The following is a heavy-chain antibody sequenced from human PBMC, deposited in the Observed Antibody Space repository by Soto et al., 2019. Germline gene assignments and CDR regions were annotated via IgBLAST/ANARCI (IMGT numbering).Heavy chain of an antibody. CDR2: ISPDGRTT. V-gene: IGHV3-74*01. CDR3: AKDQSLPYDLWSGPFDY. Sequence: TGGSLRLSCAASGFSFSHYWMHWVRQAPGKGLVWVSRISPDGRTTTYADSVKGRFTISRDNAKSTLYLQMNSLRAEDTAVYYCAKDQSLPYDLWSGPFDYWGQGTLVTVSS. D-gene: IGHD3-3*01. CDR1: GFSFSHYW. J-gene: IGHJ4*02.